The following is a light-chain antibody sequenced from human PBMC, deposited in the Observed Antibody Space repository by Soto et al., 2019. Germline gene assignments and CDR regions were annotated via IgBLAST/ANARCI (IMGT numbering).Light chain of an antibody. Sequence: DIQMTQSPSTLSGSVLDRVSITVLASQTISSWLAWYQQKPGKAPKLLIYKASTLKSGVPSRFSGSGSGTEFTLTISSLQPDDFATYYCQHYNSYSEAFGQGTKVDIK. CDR3: QHYNSYSEA. V-gene: IGKV1-5*03. J-gene: IGKJ1*01. CDR2: KAS. CDR1: QTISSW.